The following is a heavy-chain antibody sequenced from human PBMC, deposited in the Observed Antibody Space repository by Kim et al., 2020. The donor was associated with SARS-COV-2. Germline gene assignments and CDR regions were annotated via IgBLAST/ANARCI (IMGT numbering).Heavy chain of an antibody. V-gene: IGHV1-3*01. J-gene: IGHJ6*02. Sequence: ASVKVSCKASGYTFTSYAMHWVRQAPGQRLEWMGWINAGNGNTKYSQKFQGRVTITRDTSASTAYMELSSLRSEDTAVYYCARGWYVRYYYYGMDVWGQGTTVTVSS. CDR3: ARGWYVRYYYYGMDV. CDR1: GYTFTSYA. CDR2: INAGNGNT. D-gene: IGHD6-19*01.